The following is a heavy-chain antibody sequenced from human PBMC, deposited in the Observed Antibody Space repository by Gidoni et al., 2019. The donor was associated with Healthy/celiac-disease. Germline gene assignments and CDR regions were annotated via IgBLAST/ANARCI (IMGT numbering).Heavy chain of an antibody. CDR2: INPRGGST. Sequence: QVQLVQSGAEGKKPGASVKVSCKASGYTFTSYYMHWLLQAPGQGLEWMGIINPRGGSTCYAQKFQGRVTMTRDTSTSTVYMELSSLRSEDTAVYYCARAPTTVVTLDYWGQGTLVTVSS. J-gene: IGHJ4*02. CDR3: ARAPTTVVTLDY. V-gene: IGHV1-46*01. CDR1: GYTFTSYY. D-gene: IGHD4-17*01.